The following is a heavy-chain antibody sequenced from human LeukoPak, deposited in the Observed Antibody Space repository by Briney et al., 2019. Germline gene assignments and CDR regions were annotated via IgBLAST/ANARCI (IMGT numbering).Heavy chain of an antibody. V-gene: IGHV4-39*07. Sequence: SETLSLTCTVSGGSISSSPYYWGWIRQPPGKGLEWIGSIYYSGTTHYNPSLESRVTISVDTSKNQFSLKLASVTAADTAIYYCAKGAGGFSYYNWFDPWGQGTLLSVSS. CDR3: AKGAGGFSYYNWFDP. CDR1: GGSISSSPYY. CDR2: IYYSGTT. D-gene: IGHD5-18*01. J-gene: IGHJ5*02.